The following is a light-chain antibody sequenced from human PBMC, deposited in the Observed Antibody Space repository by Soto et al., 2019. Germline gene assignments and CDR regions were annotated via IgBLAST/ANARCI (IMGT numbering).Light chain of an antibody. CDR3: QKYYTAPET. V-gene: IGKV1-27*01. CDR1: QGIGNY. Sequence: DIPMTQSPSSLSASVGDRVTITCRASQGIGNYLAWYQQKPGKVPKNLNYDASTLQSGVPSRFSGSGSGTDFTLTISSLQPEDVATYYCQKYYTAPETFGQGTKVEIK. J-gene: IGKJ1*01. CDR2: DAS.